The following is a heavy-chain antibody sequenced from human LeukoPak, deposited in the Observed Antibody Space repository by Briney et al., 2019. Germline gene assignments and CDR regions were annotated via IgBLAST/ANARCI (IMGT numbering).Heavy chain of an antibody. CDR2: ISPYNGNT. CDR1: GYILTTYG. Sequence: ASVKVSCKASGYILTTYGFSWVRQAPGQGLEWMGWISPYNGNTNYAQKFQGRVTMTADTSTSIVYMELRSLRSDDTAVYYCARGPYYGSGSRADGMDVWGNGPTATVSS. V-gene: IGHV1-18*04. CDR3: ARGPYYGSGSRADGMDV. D-gene: IGHD3-10*01. J-gene: IGHJ6*04.